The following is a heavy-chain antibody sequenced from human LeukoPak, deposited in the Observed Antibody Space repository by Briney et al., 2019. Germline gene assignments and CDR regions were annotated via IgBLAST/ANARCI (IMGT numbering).Heavy chain of an antibody. CDR2: ISYDGITE. Sequence: PGGSLRLSCAASGFAFSSYAMHWVRQAPGKGLEWVAIISYDGITESYSDSVKGRFTISRDNFKNTLYLQMNSLRAEDTAVYYCAKYYSSSRDNFDYWGQGTLVTVSS. CDR3: AKYYSSSRDNFDY. J-gene: IGHJ4*02. V-gene: IGHV3-30*04. D-gene: IGHD6-13*01. CDR1: GFAFSSYA.